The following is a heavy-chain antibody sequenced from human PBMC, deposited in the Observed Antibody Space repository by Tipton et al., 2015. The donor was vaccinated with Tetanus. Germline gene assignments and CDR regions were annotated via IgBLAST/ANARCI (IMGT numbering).Heavy chain of an antibody. D-gene: IGHD5-18*01. V-gene: IGHV3-23*01. CDR1: GFTFSTYD. Sequence: SLRLSCAASGFTFSTYDMSWVRQAPGKGLEWVSLISDSGDSTFYADSVKGRFTISRDNSRNTLYLQMSSPRAEDTAVYYCARDASRYTYGSNYFDYWGQGTLVTVSS. CDR3: ARDASRYTYGSNYFDY. J-gene: IGHJ4*02. CDR2: ISDSGDST.